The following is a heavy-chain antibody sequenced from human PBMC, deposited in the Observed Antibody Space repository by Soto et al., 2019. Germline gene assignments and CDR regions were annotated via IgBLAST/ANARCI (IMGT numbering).Heavy chain of an antibody. V-gene: IGHV3-30*18. CDR3: AKEGVSGCYAEPIYYYYGMDV. CDR2: ISYDGSNK. J-gene: IGHJ6*02. Sequence: GGSLRLSCAASGFTFGSYGMHWARQAPGKGLEWVAVISYDGSNKYYADSVKGRFTISRDNSKNTLYLQMNSLRAEDTAVYYCAKEGVSGCYAEPIYYYYGMDVWGQGTTVTVSS. D-gene: IGHD6-19*01. CDR1: GFTFGSYG.